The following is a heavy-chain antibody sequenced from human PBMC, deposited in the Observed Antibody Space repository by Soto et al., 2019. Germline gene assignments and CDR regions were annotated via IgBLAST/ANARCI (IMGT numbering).Heavy chain of an antibody. Sequence: SETLSLTCTVSGGSISSYYWSWIRQPPGKGLEWIGYIYYSGSTNYNPSLKSRVTISVDTSKNQFSLKLSSVTAADTAVYYCARRNCSGGSCYFDYWGQGTLVTVSS. CDR3: ARRNCSGGSCYFDY. D-gene: IGHD2-15*01. CDR2: IYYSGST. CDR1: GGSISSYY. J-gene: IGHJ4*02. V-gene: IGHV4-59*08.